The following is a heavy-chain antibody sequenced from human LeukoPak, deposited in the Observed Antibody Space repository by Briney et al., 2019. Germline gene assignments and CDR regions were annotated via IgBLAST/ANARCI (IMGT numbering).Heavy chain of an antibody. CDR1: GGSISSYY. J-gene: IGHJ4*02. D-gene: IGHD3-16*01. CDR2: IYYSGST. V-gene: IGHV4-59*01. Sequence: PSETLSLTCTVSGGSISSYYWSWIRQPPGKGLEWIGYIYYSGSTNYNSSLKSRVTISVDTSKNQFSLKLSSVTAADTAVYYCAIWGNWGYYFDYWGQGTLVTVSS. CDR3: AIWGNWGYYFDY.